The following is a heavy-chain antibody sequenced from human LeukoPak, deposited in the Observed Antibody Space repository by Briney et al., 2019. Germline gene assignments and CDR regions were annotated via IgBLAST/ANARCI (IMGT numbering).Heavy chain of an antibody. CDR1: GGSISSYY. Sequence: SETLSLTCTVSGGSISSYYWSWIRQPPGKGLECIGYIYYSGSTNYNPSLKSRVTISVDTSKNQFSLKLSSVSAADTAVYYCERAGYYDSSFIGHWGQGTLVTVSS. CDR2: IYYSGST. D-gene: IGHD3-22*01. V-gene: IGHV4-59*13. J-gene: IGHJ4*02. CDR3: ERAGYYDSSFIGH.